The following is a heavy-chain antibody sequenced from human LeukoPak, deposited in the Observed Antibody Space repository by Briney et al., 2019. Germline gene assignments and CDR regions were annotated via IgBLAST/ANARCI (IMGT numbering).Heavy chain of an antibody. Sequence: SGGSLRLSCAASGFTFSSYEMNWVRQAPGKGLEWVSYISSSGGTTYYADSVKGHFTISRDNSKNTLYLQMNSLSAEDTAVYYCAKNGDRGAYCSGGTCYPYYYYYMDVWGKGTTVTISS. D-gene: IGHD2-15*01. V-gene: IGHV3-48*03. CDR2: ISSSGGTT. CDR3: AKNGDRGAYCSGGTCYPYYYYYMDV. CDR1: GFTFSSYE. J-gene: IGHJ6*03.